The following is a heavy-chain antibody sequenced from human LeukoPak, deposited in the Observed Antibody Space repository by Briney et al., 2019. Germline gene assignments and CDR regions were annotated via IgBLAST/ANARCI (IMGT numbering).Heavy chain of an antibody. V-gene: IGHV1-8*01. Sequence: ASVKVSCKASGYTFTSYDINWVRQATGQGLEWMGWMNPNSGNTGYAQKFQGRVTMTRDTSMSTVYMELSGLRSEDTAVYYCAKEGGTAGTVWGQGTLVTVSS. CDR2: MNPNSGNT. CDR1: GYTFTSYD. CDR3: AKEGGTAGTV. D-gene: IGHD6-13*01. J-gene: IGHJ4*02.